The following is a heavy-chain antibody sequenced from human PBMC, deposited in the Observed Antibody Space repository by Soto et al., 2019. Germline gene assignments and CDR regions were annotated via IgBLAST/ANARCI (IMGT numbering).Heavy chain of an antibody. Sequence: QVHLVQSGAEVKKAGSSVKVSCKAPGGTFKNNGISWVRQAPGQGLEWMGVIIPVFGTTNSAQKFQGRLTITADDFTSTVYMELSRLRYEDTSVYYCAREYGVSVSMMLYYLFYWIRGILVTV. J-gene: IGHJ4*02. CDR2: IIPVFGTT. V-gene: IGHV1-69*01. D-gene: IGHD2-8*01. CDR3: AREYGVSVSMMLYYLFY. CDR1: GGTFKNNG.